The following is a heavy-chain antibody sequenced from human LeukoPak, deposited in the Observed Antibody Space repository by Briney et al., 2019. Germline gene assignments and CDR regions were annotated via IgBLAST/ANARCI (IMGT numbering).Heavy chain of an antibody. D-gene: IGHD3-22*01. CDR1: GYTFTGYY. CDR2: INPNSGGT. V-gene: IGHV1-2*06. Sequence: ASVKVSCKASGYTFTGYYMHWVRQAPGQGLEWMGRINPNSGGTNYAQKFQGRVTMIRDTSISTAYMELSRLRSDDTAVYYCARVKYYYDSSGYYFIDYWGQGTLVTVSS. J-gene: IGHJ4*02. CDR3: ARVKYYYDSSGYYFIDY.